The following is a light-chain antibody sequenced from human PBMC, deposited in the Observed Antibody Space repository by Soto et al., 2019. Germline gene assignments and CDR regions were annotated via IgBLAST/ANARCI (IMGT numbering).Light chain of an antibody. CDR1: SSDIGAYNY. CDR3: SSYTSGSLDV. J-gene: IGLJ1*01. CDR2: DVS. V-gene: IGLV2-14*01. Sequence: QSALAQPASVSGSPGQSIAISCTGTSSDIGAYNYVSWYQQHPGKAPKVMIYDVSSRPAGVSNRFSGSKSGNTASLTISGLQPEDEADYYCSSYTSGSLDVFGTGTKLTVL.